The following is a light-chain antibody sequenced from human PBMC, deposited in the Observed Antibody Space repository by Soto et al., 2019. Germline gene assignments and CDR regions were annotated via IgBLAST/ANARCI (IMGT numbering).Light chain of an antibody. Sequence: LTQPPSASGTPGQRVTISCSGSSSNIGSNTVNWYQQLPGTAPKLLIYSNNQRPSGVPDRFSGSKSGTSASLAISGLQSEDEADYYCAAWDDSLNGLYVFGTGTKVTVL. J-gene: IGLJ1*01. V-gene: IGLV1-44*01. CDR1: SSNIGSNT. CDR2: SNN. CDR3: AAWDDSLNGLYV.